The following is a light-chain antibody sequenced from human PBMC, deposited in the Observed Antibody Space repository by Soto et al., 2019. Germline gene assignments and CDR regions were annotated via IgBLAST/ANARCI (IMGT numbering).Light chain of an antibody. Sequence: QSVLTQPPSASVTPGQRVSISCSGSSSNIGNNTVNWYQQFPETAPRLLIYTTNQRPSGVHDRFSGSKSGTSASLAISGLQSEDEADYYCAAWDDSLNGPVFGGGTKLSVL. J-gene: IGLJ3*02. CDR2: TTN. CDR1: SSNIGNNT. CDR3: AAWDDSLNGPV. V-gene: IGLV1-44*01.